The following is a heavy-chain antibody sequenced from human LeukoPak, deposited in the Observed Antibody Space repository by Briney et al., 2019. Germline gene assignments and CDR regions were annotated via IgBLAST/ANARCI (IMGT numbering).Heavy chain of an antibody. CDR3: AGLRYHGGNAV. CDR2: MYYSGTT. J-gene: IGHJ4*02. D-gene: IGHD4-23*01. Sequence: SETLSLACTVSGASVNSGSHYWSWFRQPPGKGLEWIGYMYYSGTTNYNPSLKSRVTMSVDTSKNHFSLKMNSLTAADTAEYYCAGLRYHGGNAVWGQGTPVTVS. V-gene: IGHV4-61*03. CDR1: GASVNSGSHY.